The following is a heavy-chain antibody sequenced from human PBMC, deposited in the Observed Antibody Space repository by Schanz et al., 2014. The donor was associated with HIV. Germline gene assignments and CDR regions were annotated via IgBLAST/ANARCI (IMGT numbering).Heavy chain of an antibody. J-gene: IGHJ5*02. Sequence: QVQLQQWGAGLLKPSETLSLTCAFYGASFSGSYWSWIRQSPGKGLEWIADINQSGRITYNPSLKSRVTISVDTSKNHFSLNLSSVTAADTAMYFCARGQDYYYDNSGYYNTWGQGTLVTVSS. V-gene: IGHV4-34*01. CDR3: ARGQDYYYDNSGYYNT. D-gene: IGHD3-22*01. CDR1: GASFSGSY. CDR2: INQSGRI.